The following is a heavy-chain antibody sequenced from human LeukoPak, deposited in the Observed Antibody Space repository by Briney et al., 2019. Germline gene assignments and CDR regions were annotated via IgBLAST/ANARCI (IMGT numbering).Heavy chain of an antibody. CDR2: IYYSGST. J-gene: IGHJ4*02. V-gene: IGHV4-59*01. CDR3: ARTADSRYSYGFYYFDY. D-gene: IGHD5-18*01. CDR1: GGSISSYY. Sequence: SETLSLTCTVSGGSISSYYWSWIRQPPGKGLEWIGYIYYSGSTNYNPSLKSRVTISVDTSKNQFSLKLISVTAADTAVYYCARTADSRYSYGFYYFDYGGREPRVTAPS.